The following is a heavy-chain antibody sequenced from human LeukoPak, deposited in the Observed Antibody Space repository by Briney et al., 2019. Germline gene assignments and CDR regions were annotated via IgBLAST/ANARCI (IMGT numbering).Heavy chain of an antibody. CDR1: GYTFTSYY. J-gene: IGHJ3*02. D-gene: IGHD3-22*01. Sequence: ASVKVSCKASGYTFTSYYIHWVRQAPGQGLEWMGIINPSGGSTSYAQKFQGRVTMTRDMSTSTVYMELSSLRSEDTAVYYCARGPIHYYDSSGYYFGAFDIWGQGTMVTVSS. V-gene: IGHV1-46*01. CDR3: ARGPIHYYDSSGYYFGAFDI. CDR2: INPSGGST.